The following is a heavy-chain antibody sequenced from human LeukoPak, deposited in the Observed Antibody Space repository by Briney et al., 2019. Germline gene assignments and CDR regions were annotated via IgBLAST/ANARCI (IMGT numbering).Heavy chain of an antibody. CDR1: GDSVSSNSAA. J-gene: IGHJ4*02. V-gene: IGHV6-1*01. CDR2: TYYRSKWYN. CDR3: ARGIAVAVNFDY. D-gene: IGHD6-19*01. Sequence: SQTLSLTYAISGDSVSSNSAAWNWVRQSPARGLEWVGRTYYRSKWYNDYAVSVKSRITINPDTSKNQFSLQLNSVTPEDTAVYYCARGIAVAVNFDYWGQGTLVTVSS.